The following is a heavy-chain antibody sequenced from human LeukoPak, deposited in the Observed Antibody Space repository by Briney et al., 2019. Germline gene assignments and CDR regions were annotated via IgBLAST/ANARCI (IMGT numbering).Heavy chain of an antibody. CDR2: ISYDGSNK. Sequence: PGGSLRLSCAASGFTFSSCGMHWVRQAPGKGLEWVAVISYDGSNKYYADSVKGRFTVSRDNSKNTLYLQMNSLRAEDTAVYYCAKERFGGYSYGFDYWGQGTLVTVSS. V-gene: IGHV3-30*18. D-gene: IGHD5-18*01. CDR1: GFTFSSCG. CDR3: AKERFGGYSYGFDY. J-gene: IGHJ4*02.